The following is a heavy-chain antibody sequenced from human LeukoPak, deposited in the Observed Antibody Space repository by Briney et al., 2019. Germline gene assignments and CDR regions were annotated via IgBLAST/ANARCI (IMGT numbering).Heavy chain of an antibody. CDR3: ARGRETLGYCSGGSCYPNYYYMDV. Sequence: PETLSLTCAVYGGSFSGYYWSWIRQPPGKGLEWIGEINHSGSTNYNPSLKSRVTISVDTSKNQFSLKLSSVTAADTAVYYCARGRETLGYCSGGSCYPNYYYMDVWGKGTTVTVSS. CDR1: GGSFSGYY. CDR2: INHSGST. V-gene: IGHV4-34*01. J-gene: IGHJ6*03. D-gene: IGHD2-15*01.